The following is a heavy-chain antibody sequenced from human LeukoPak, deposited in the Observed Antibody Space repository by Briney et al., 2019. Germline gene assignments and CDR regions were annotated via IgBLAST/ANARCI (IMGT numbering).Heavy chain of an antibody. D-gene: IGHD3-10*01. CDR2: INPNGGST. V-gene: IGHV1-46*01. CDR1: GYTFTSYY. Sequence: GASVKVSCKASGYTFTSYYMHWVRQAPGQGLEWMGIINPNGGSTSYAQKFQGRVTMTRDTSTSTVYMELSSLRSEDTAVYYCARDSPRVYYGSGSYYNALGYWGQGTLVTVSS. CDR3: ARDSPRVYYGSGSYYNALGY. J-gene: IGHJ4*02.